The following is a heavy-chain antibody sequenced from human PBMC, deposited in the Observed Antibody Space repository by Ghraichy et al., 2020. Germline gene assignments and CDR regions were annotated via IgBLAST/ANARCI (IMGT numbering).Heavy chain of an antibody. Sequence: GGSLRLSCAASGFTVSSNYMSWVRQAPGKGLEWVSVIYSGGSTYYADSVKGRFTISRDNSKNTLYLQMNSLRAEDTAVYYCARGYDYGDYYYYGMDVWGQGTTVTVSS. CDR2: IYSGGST. J-gene: IGHJ6*02. D-gene: IGHD4-17*01. CDR1: GFTVSSNY. V-gene: IGHV3-53*01. CDR3: ARGYDYGDYYYYGMDV.